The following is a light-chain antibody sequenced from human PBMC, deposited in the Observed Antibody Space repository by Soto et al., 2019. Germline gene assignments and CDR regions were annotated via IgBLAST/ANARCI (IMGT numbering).Light chain of an antibody. V-gene: IGLV4-69*01. CDR2: VNTDGSH. CDR3: QTWGAGFSVV. J-gene: IGLJ2*01. Sequence: QAVVTQSPSASASLGASVKLTCTLSSGHSSYAIAWHQQQPEKGPRYLMKVNTDGSHNKGDGIPDRFSGSSSGAERYLTISSLQSEDEADYYCQTWGAGFSVVFGGGTKLNVL. CDR1: SGHSSYA.